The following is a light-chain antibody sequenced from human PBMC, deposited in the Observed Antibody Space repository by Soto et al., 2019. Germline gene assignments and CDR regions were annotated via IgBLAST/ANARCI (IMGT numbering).Light chain of an antibody. CDR1: QSSSSY. J-gene: IGKJ5*01. V-gene: IGKV1-39*01. CDR3: QQSYSTPRLT. CDR2: AAS. Sequence: DIQMTQSPSSLSASVGDRVTITCRASQSSSSYLNWYQQKPGQAPKLLIYAASSLQSGVPSRFSGSESVTDFTLTISSLQPEDFATYYCQQSYSTPRLTFRQGTRLEIK.